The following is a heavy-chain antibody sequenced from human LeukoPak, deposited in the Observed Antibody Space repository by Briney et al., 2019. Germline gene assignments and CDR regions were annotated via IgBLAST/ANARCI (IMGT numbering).Heavy chain of an antibody. V-gene: IGHV4-59*01. CDR3: ARTADDSGSYYHDY. J-gene: IGHJ4*02. D-gene: IGHD1-26*01. CDR2: IYYSGST. CDR1: GGSISSYY. Sequence: SETLSLTCTVSGGSISSYYWSWIRQPPGKGLEWIGYIYYSGSTNYNPSLKSRVTISVDTSKNQFSLKLSSVTAADTAVYYCARTADDSGSYYHDYWGQGTLVTVSS.